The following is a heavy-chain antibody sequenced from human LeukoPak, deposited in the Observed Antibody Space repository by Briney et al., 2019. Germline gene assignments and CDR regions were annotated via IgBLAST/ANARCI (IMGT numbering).Heavy chain of an antibody. CDR1: GFTFSSYA. CDR3: ARAVSVWFGELII. V-gene: IGHV3-30-3*01. CDR2: ISYDGSNK. J-gene: IGHJ4*02. D-gene: IGHD3-10*01. Sequence: GGSLRLSCAASGFTFSSYAMHWVRQAPGKGLEWVAVISYDGSNKYYADSVKGRFTISRDNSKNTLYLQMNSPRAEDTAVYYCARAVSVWFGELIIWGQGTLVTVSS.